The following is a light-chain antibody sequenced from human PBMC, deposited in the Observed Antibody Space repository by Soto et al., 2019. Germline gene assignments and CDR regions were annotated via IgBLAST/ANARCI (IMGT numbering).Light chain of an antibody. CDR3: CPYAGSSTFEV. CDR1: SSDVGSYNL. J-gene: IGLJ1*01. V-gene: IGLV2-23*02. Sequence: QSVLTQPASVSGSPGQSITISCTGTSSDVGSYNLVSWYQQHPGKAPKLMIYEVSKRPSGVSNRFSGSKSGNTASLTISGLQAEDEADYYCCPYAGSSTFEVFGTGTKVTVL. CDR2: EVS.